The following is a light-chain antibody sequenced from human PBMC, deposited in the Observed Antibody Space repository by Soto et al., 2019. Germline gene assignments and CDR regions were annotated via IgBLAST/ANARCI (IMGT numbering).Light chain of an antibody. V-gene: IGKV1-12*01. CDR2: TAS. Sequence: DIQMTPSPSSVSASVGDRVTITCRASQDISTWLAWFQQKPGEAPRLLIYTASSLHSGVPSRFSGSGSGTDFTLTISSLQPEDFATYYCQQGSSFPLTFGGGTKVDIK. CDR1: QDISTW. J-gene: IGKJ4*01. CDR3: QQGSSFPLT.